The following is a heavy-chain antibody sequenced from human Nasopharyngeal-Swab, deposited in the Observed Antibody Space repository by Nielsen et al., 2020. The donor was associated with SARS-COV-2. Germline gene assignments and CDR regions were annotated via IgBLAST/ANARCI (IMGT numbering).Heavy chain of an antibody. Sequence: LRLSCAASGFTFSSYAMHWVRQAPGKGLEWVAVISYDGSNKYYADSVKGRFTISRDNSKNTLYLQMNSLRAEDTAVYYCARDKGRCSSTSCYVDYWGQGTLVTVSS. CDR1: GFTFSSYA. CDR3: ARDKGRCSSTSCYVDY. J-gene: IGHJ4*02. V-gene: IGHV3-30*04. D-gene: IGHD2-2*01. CDR2: ISYDGSNK.